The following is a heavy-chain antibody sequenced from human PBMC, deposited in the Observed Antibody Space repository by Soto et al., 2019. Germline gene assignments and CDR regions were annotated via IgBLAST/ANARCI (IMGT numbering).Heavy chain of an antibody. J-gene: IGHJ4*02. D-gene: IGHD5-12*01. V-gene: IGHV4-34*02. CDR1: GVSFSGYY. Sequence: QVQLQQWGAGLLKPSETLSLTCAVYGVSFSGYYWSWIRQPPGRGLEWIGEIDHTGNTNYNPSLKSRITISVDTSNNLLSLHLRSVTAAETAVYYCARVTSSGPKGGDYWGQGTLVTVSS. CDR3: ARVTSSGPKGGDY. CDR2: IDHTGNT.